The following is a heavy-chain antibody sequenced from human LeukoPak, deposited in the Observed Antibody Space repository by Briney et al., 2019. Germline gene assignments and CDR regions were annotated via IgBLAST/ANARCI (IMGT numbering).Heavy chain of an antibody. CDR1: GFTFSSYA. V-gene: IGHV3-23*01. CDR2: ISGSGGST. D-gene: IGHD2-21*02. J-gene: IGHJ4*02. Sequence: GGSLRPSCAASGFTFSSYAMSWVRQAPGKGLEWVSAISGSGGSTYYADSVKGRFTISRDNSKNTLYLQMNSLRAEDTAVYYCAKEVCGGDCFSSFDYWGQGTLVTVSS. CDR3: AKEVCGGDCFSSFDY.